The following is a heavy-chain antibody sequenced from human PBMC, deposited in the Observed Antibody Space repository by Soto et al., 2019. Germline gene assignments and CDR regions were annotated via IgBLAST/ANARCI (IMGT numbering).Heavy chain of an antibody. V-gene: IGHV3-23*01. CDR3: AKDLGPGRVPTVTHGCFDY. D-gene: IGHD4-17*01. J-gene: IGHJ4*02. CDR1: GFTFSSYA. CDR2: ISGSGGST. Sequence: EVQLLESGGGLVQPGGSLRLSCAASGFTFSSYAMSWVRQAPGKGLEWVSAISGSGGSTYYADSVKGRFTISRDNSKNTLYLQMHSLRAEDTAVYYCAKDLGPGRVPTVTHGCFDYWGQGTLVTVSS.